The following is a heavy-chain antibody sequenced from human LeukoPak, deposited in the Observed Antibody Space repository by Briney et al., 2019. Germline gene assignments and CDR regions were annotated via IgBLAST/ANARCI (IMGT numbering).Heavy chain of an antibody. CDR3: AKELRFVYAFDI. J-gene: IGHJ3*02. Sequence: GRSLRLSCAASGFTFDDYAMHWLRQAPGKGLEWVSGISWNSGSIGYADSVKGRFTISRDNAKNSLYLQMNSLRAEDTALYYCAKELRFVYAFDIWGQGTMVTVSS. CDR2: ISWNSGSI. D-gene: IGHD5-12*01. CDR1: GFTFDDYA. V-gene: IGHV3-9*01.